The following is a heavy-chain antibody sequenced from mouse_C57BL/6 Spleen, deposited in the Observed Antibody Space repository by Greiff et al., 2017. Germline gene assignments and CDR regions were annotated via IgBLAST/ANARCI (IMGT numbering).Heavy chain of an antibody. CDR1: GYAFSSSW. V-gene: IGHV1-80*01. J-gene: IGHJ1*03. D-gene: IGHD1-1*01. Sequence: QVHVKQSGAELVKPGASVKISCKASGYAFSSSWMNWVKQRPGKGLEWIGQIYPGDGDTNYNGTFKGKATLTADKSSSTAYMQLSRLTSEDSEVYFCARSATVVPSWYFAVWGTGTTVTVSA. CDR3: ARSATVVPSWYFAV. CDR2: IYPGDGDT.